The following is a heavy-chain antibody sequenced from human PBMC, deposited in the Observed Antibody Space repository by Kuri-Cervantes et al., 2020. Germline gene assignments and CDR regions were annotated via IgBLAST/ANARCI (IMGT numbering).Heavy chain of an antibody. D-gene: IGHD3-10*01. J-gene: IGHJ4*02. CDR3: ARDGGMVRGVIGDY. CDR2: INHSGST. Sequence: SETLSLTCAVYGGSFSGYYWSWIRQPPGKGLEWIGEINHSGSTNYNPSLKCRVTISVDTSKNQFSLKLSSVTAADTAVYYCARDGGMVRGVIGDYWGQGTLVTVSS. V-gene: IGHV4-34*01. CDR1: GGSFSGYY.